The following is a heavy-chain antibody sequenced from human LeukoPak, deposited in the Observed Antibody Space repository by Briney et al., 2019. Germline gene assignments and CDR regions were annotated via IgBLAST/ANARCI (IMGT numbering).Heavy chain of an antibody. CDR1: GLTFSSYA. V-gene: IGHV3-23*01. Sequence: GGSLRLSCAASGLTFSSYAMSWVRQAPGKGLEWVSAISGSDGSTYYADSAKGRFTISRDNSKNTLYLQMNSLRAEDTAVYYCAKRLWAAAGAGGPFDYWGQGTLVTVSS. CDR3: AKRLWAAAGAGGPFDY. CDR2: ISGSDGST. J-gene: IGHJ4*02. D-gene: IGHD6-13*01.